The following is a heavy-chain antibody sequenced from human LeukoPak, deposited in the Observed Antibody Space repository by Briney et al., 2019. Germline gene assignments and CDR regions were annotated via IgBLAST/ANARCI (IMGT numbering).Heavy chain of an antibody. D-gene: IGHD1-26*01. CDR2: INVGNGYT. CDR3: ARGAGSVVEAITWFDP. V-gene: IGHV1-3*01. J-gene: IGHJ5*02. Sequence: ASVKVSCKASGYTFTSYAIHWVRQAPGQRPEWMGWINVGNGYTKNSQKFQGRVTITRDASASTVYMELSSLRSEDTAVYYCARGAGSVVEAITWFDPRGQGALVTVSS. CDR1: GYTFTSYA.